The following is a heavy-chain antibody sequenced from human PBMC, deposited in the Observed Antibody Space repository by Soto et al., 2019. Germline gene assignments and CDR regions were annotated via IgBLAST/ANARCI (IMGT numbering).Heavy chain of an antibody. CDR1: GFTFSSYA. J-gene: IGHJ6*02. Sequence: GGSLRLSCAASGFTFSSYAMSWVRQAPGKGLEWVSAISGSGGSTYYADSVKGRFTISRDNSKNTLYLQMNSLRAEDTAVYYCAKASGYCSSTSCYYYYGMDVWGQGTTVTGSS. D-gene: IGHD2-2*01. CDR3: AKASGYCSSTSCYYYYGMDV. V-gene: IGHV3-23*01. CDR2: ISGSGGST.